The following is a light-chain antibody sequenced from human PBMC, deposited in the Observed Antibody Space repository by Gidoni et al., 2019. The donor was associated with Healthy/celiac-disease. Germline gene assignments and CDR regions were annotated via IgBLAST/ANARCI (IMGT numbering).Light chain of an antibody. CDR1: KLGDKY. CDR2: KDS. V-gene: IGLV3-1*01. J-gene: IGLJ2*01. Sequence: ELTQPPSVSVSPGQTASITCSGDKLGDKYACWYQQKPGQSPVLVIYKDSKRPSGIPERFSGSNSGNTATLTISGTQAMDEADYYCQAWDSSTVVFGGGTKLTVL. CDR3: QAWDSSTVV.